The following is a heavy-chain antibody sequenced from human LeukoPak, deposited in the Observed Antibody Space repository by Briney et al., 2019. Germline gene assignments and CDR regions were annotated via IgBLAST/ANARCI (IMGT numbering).Heavy chain of an antibody. D-gene: IGHD1-26*01. CDR2: ISVYNGNT. Sequence: ASVKVSCKASGYTFTNYGFSWVRQAPGQGLEWMGWISVYNGNTNYAQKLQGRVTMTTDTSTSTAYMELRSLRSDDTAVYYCAREVGASNYFDYWGQGTLVTVSS. CDR3: AREVGASNYFDY. V-gene: IGHV1-18*01. CDR1: GYTFTNYG. J-gene: IGHJ4*02.